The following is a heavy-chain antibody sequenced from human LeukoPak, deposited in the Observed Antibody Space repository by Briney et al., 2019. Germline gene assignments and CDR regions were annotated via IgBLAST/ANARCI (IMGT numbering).Heavy chain of an antibody. J-gene: IGHJ4*02. V-gene: IGHV3-74*01. CDR1: GFTFSTYW. CDR3: AKDGRVAAAAYYFDY. CDR2: IKGDGSST. D-gene: IGHD6-13*01. Sequence: GGSLRLSCAASGFTFSTYWMHWVRQAPGKGLVWVARIKGDGSSTIYADSVKGRFTISRDNSKNTLYLQMNSLRAEDTAVYYCAKDGRVAAAAYYFDYWGQGTLATVSS.